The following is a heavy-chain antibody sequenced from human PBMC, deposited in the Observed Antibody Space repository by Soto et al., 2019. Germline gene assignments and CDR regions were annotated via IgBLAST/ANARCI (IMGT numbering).Heavy chain of an antibody. CDR3: AKGSSSHLTRNDYYYYYMDV. CDR1: GFTFSSYA. CDR2: ISGSGGST. V-gene: IGHV3-23*01. J-gene: IGHJ6*03. Sequence: PGGSLRLSCAASGFTFSSYAMSWVRQAPGKGLEWVSAISGSGGSTYYADSVKGRFTISRDNSKNTLYLQMNSLRAEDTAVYYCAKGSSSHLTRNDYYYYYMDVWGKGTTVTV. D-gene: IGHD6-6*01.